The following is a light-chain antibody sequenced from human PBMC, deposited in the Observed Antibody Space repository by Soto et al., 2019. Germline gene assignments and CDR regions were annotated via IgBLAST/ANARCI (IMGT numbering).Light chain of an antibody. CDR1: QDIRQF. CDR3: QQYDNLPALT. Sequence: IQMTQSPSSLSASVGARVTITCQASQDIRQFLNWYQQKPGKAPKLLIYDASNLETGVPSRFSGSGFGTDFTFTINSLQAEDIATYYCQQYDNLPALTFGGGTTVEIK. V-gene: IGKV1-33*01. CDR2: DAS. J-gene: IGKJ4*01.